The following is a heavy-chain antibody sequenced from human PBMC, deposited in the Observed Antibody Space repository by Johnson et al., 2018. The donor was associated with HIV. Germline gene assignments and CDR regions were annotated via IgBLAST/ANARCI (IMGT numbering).Heavy chain of an antibody. V-gene: IGHV3-30*04. CDR1: GFTFSTYA. Sequence: VQLVESGGGVVQPGRSLRLSCAASGFTFSTYAMHWVRQAPGKGLEWVAVISYDGRNKFYADSVKGRFTISRDNSKNTLYLQMNSLRAEDTAVYYCASKYCGGGSCYAEDAFDIWGRGTMVTVSS. D-gene: IGHD2-15*01. J-gene: IGHJ3*02. CDR2: ISYDGRNK. CDR3: ASKYCGGGSCYAEDAFDI.